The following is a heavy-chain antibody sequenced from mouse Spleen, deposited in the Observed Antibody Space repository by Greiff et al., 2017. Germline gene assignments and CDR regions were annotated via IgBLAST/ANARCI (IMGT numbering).Heavy chain of an antibody. CDR2: ISSGSSTI. V-gene: IGHV5-17*01. CDR1: GFTFSDYG. D-gene: IGHD2-3*01. CDR3: ARERWLPFDY. Sequence: EVMLVESGGGLVKPGGSLKLSCAASGFTFSDYGMHWVRQAPEKGLEWVAYISSGSSTIYYADTVKGRFTISRDNAKNTLFLQMTSLRSEDTAMYYCARERWLPFDYWGQGTTLTVSS. J-gene: IGHJ2*01.